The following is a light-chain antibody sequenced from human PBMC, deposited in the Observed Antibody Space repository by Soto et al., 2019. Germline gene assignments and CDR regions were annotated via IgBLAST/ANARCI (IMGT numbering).Light chain of an antibody. CDR2: SAS. CDR3: QQYGSSPRGIT. V-gene: IGKV3-20*01. Sequence: EIVLTQSPDTLSLSPGERATLSCRASQSVSSSYLAWYQQKPGQAPRLLIYSASSRATGIADRFSGSGSGTDFTLTISRLEPEDFAVYYCQQYGSSPRGITFGQGTRLEMK. CDR1: QSVSSSY. J-gene: IGKJ5*01.